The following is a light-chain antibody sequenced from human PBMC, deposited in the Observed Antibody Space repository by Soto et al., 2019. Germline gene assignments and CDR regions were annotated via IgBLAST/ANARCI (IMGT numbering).Light chain of an antibody. V-gene: IGLV2-23*02. J-gene: IGLJ1*01. Sequence: QSVLTQPASVSGSPGQSITISCTGTSSDVGSHNLVSWYQQHPGKAPKLIIYEVNKRPSGVSNRFSGSKSGNTASLTIFGLQAEDEADYYCCSYARSHYVFGTGTKVTVL. CDR2: EVN. CDR3: CSYARSHYV. CDR1: SSDVGSHNL.